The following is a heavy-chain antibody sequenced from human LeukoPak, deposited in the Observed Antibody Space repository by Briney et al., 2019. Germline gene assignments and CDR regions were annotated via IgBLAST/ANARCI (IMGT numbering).Heavy chain of an antibody. CDR3: TRVGYIDEGIDY. CDR2: INHNGNVN. V-gene: IGHV3-7*04. J-gene: IGHJ4*02. CDR1: GFTFSSYW. D-gene: IGHD5-12*01. Sequence: GGSLRLSCAASGFTFSSYWMNWARQAPGKGLEWVASINHNGNVNYYVDSVKGRSTISRDNAKNSLYLQMNSLRAEDTAIYYCTRVGYIDEGIDYWGQGTLVTVSS.